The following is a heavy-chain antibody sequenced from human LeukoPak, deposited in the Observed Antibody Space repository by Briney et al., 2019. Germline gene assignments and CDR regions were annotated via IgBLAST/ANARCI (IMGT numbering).Heavy chain of an antibody. CDR2: ISDSGRDI. Sequence: GGSLRLSCAASGFTFSSYSLIWVRQAPGKGLEFISSISDSGRDIYYADSMKGRFTTSRDNGKNSLLLQMNSLRAEDTAVYYCARVIVRRVDTTEMDYWGQGTLVTVSS. D-gene: IGHD5-18*01. CDR3: ARVIVRRVDTTEMDY. V-gene: IGHV3-21*01. J-gene: IGHJ4*02. CDR1: GFTFSSYS.